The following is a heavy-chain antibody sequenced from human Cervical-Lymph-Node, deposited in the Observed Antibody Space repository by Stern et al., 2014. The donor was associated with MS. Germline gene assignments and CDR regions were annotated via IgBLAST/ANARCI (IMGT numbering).Heavy chain of an antibody. V-gene: IGHV3-9*01. CDR2: IDWDGGSV. CDR1: GFKFRNYV. CDR3: ARGQWFGELEKTYYLYNAMDV. D-gene: IGHD3-10*01. Sequence: EVQLVESGGGLVQPGTSLRLSCVASGFKFRNYVMHWVRQVPGKGLEWVSGIDWDGGSVGYADSVKGRCTISRDNDKSSLYLQINSLRVEDTAFYFCARGQWFGELEKTYYLYNAMDVWGHGTSLTVSS. J-gene: IGHJ6*02.